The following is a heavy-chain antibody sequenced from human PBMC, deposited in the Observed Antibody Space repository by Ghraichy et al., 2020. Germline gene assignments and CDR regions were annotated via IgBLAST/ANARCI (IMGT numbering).Heavy chain of an antibody. D-gene: IGHD3-10*01. Sequence: GGSLRLSCAASGFTFSSYAMSWVRQAPGKGLECVSAISGSGGSTYYADSVKGRFTSSRDNSKNTLDLQMNSLRAEATAVYYCAKDPVEVWFGELLPERYFDYWGQGTLVTVSS. V-gene: IGHV3-23*01. CDR3: AKDPVEVWFGELLPERYFDY. CDR2: ISGSGGST. CDR1: GFTFSSYA. J-gene: IGHJ4*02.